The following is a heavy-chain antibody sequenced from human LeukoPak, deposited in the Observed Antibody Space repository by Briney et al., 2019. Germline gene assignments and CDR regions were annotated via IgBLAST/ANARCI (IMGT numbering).Heavy chain of an antibody. Sequence: PGRSLRLSCEASGFTFNDYDFHWVRQGPGKGLEWVSGSRWDSVTIGYADSVKGRFTISRDNAKHSLYLQMDSLRTEDTALYYCAIGLRLRDGALEIWGQGTMVTVSS. V-gene: IGHV3-9*01. CDR1: GFTFNDYD. CDR3: AIGLRLRDGALEI. D-gene: IGHD3-16*01. J-gene: IGHJ3*02. CDR2: SRWDSVTI.